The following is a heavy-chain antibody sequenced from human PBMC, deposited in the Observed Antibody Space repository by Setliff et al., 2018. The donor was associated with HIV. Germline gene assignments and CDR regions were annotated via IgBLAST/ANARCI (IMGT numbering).Heavy chain of an antibody. CDR3: ARLGYYNLWSGYWSDF. CDR1: GGSFNGYY. CDR2: VNHRGTI. Sequence: PSETLSLTCAVYGGSFNGYYWTWIRQSPGKGLEWIGEVNHRGTINYNQSLKNRVRISVDTSRNQFSLELRSVTVADTAVYFCARLGYYNLWSGYWSDFWGRGMSVTVSS. J-gene: IGHJ4*02. V-gene: IGHV4-34*01. D-gene: IGHD3-3*01.